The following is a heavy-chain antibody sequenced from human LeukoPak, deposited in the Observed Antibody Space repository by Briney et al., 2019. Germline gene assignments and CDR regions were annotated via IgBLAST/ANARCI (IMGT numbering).Heavy chain of an antibody. J-gene: IGHJ4*02. CDR1: GYTFTSYA. CDR2: INAGNGNT. V-gene: IGHV1-3*01. D-gene: IGHD3-10*01. Sequence: ASVKVSCKASGYTFTSYAMNWVRQAPGQRLEWMGWINAGNGNTKYSQKFQGRVTITRDTSASTAYMELSSLRSEDTAVYYCARVWAYYYASGTQPFDYWGQGTLVTVSS. CDR3: ARVWAYYYASGTQPFDY.